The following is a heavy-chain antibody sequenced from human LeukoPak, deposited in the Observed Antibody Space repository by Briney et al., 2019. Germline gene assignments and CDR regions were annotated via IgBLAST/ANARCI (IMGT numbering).Heavy chain of an antibody. CDR1: GGSISSSNW. CDR3: ARVAPAGGGRRYFDY. D-gene: IGHD3-16*01. Sequence: SGTLSLTCAVSGGSISSSNWWSWVRQPPGKGLEWIGEIYHSGSTNYNPSLKSRVTISVDKSKNQFSLKLSSVTAADTAVYYCARVAPAGGGRRYFDYWGQGTLVTVSS. V-gene: IGHV4-4*02. CDR2: IYHSGST. J-gene: IGHJ4*02.